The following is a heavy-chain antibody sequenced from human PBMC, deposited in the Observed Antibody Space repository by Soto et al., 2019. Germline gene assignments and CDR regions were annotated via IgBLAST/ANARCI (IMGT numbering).Heavy chain of an antibody. CDR3: ARVARASGWFGVDY. J-gene: IGHJ4*02. D-gene: IGHD6-19*01. V-gene: IGHV4-59*01. Sequence: SETLSLTCTVSGGSISSYYWSWIRQPPGKGLEWIGYIYYSGSTNYNPSPKSRVTISVDTSKNQFSLKLSSVTAADTAVYYCARVARASGWFGVDYWGQGTLVTVSS. CDR2: IYYSGST. CDR1: GGSISSYY.